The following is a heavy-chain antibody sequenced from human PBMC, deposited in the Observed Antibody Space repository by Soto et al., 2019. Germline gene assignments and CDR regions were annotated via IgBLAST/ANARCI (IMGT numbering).Heavy chain of an antibody. CDR3: VRGDTYFYYMDA. CDR2: MYSSGTT. D-gene: IGHD5-18*01. Sequence: QFHLQESGPGLVKPAEPLSLTCSVSGGSISTSRNFWGWIRQPPGKGLEWIGSMYSSGTTYYHPSLKTRLTIAADTCKNQFSLNLTAVTAADTAMYYCVRGDTYFYYMDAWGTGTTVTVSS. J-gene: IGHJ6*03. V-gene: IGHV4-39*01. CDR1: GGSISTSRNF.